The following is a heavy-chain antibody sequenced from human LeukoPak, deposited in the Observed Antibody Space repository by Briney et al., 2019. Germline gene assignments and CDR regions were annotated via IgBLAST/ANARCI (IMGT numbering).Heavy chain of an antibody. CDR1: GFTVSSNY. D-gene: IGHD3-22*01. V-gene: IGHV3-53*01. J-gene: IGHJ3*02. CDR3: ARLVPDSSGYYHDAFDI. CDR2: IYSGGST. Sequence: GGSLRLSCAASGFTVSSNYMSWVRQAPGKGLEWVSVIYSGGSTYYADSVKGRFTISRDNSKNTLYLQMSSLRAEDTAVYYCARLVPDSSGYYHDAFDIWGQGTMVTVSS.